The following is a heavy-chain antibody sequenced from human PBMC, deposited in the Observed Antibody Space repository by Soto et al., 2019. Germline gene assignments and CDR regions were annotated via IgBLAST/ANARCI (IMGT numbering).Heavy chain of an antibody. CDR3: AREVVVVAARSMDV. Sequence: GGSLRLSCAASGFPFSSYSMNWVRQAPGKGLEWVSSISSSSSYIYYADSVKGRFTISRDNAKNSLYLQMNSLRAEDTAVYYCAREVVVVAARSMDVWGQGTTVTVSS. J-gene: IGHJ6*02. V-gene: IGHV3-21*01. CDR1: GFPFSSYS. D-gene: IGHD2-15*01. CDR2: ISSSSSYI.